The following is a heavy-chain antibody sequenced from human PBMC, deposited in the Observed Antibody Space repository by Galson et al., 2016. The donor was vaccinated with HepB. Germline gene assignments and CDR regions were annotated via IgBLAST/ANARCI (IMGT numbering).Heavy chain of an antibody. V-gene: IGHV4-34*01. CDR1: GGSFSDYS. CDR2: ITHDGNI. J-gene: IGHJ4*02. Sequence: SETLSLTCAVYGGSFSDYSWSWNRQSPRKGLEWLGEITHDGNINYNPSLKSRVTMSVDTSKNHFSLRLRSVTAADTAMYYCAYSSGFSDHWGQGSLVTVSS. CDR3: AYSSGFSDH. D-gene: IGHD6-25*01.